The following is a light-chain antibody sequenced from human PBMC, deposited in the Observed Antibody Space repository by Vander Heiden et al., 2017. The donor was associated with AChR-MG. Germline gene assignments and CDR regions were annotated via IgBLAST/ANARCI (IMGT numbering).Light chain of an antibody. Sequence: EIVMTQSPATLSVSPGASATPSCRASQSIRRDLAWYQHKPGQAPRLRIYGASTRATGIPARVRGSGSGTDFTLTISSLQSEDFAVYHCQQYKKGPPEYTFGQGTKLEIK. CDR3: QQYKKGPPEYT. CDR2: GAS. CDR1: QSIRRD. V-gene: IGKV3-15*01. J-gene: IGKJ2*01.